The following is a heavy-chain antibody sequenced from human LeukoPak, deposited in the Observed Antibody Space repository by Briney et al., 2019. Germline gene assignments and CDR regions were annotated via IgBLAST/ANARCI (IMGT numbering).Heavy chain of an antibody. Sequence: ASVKVSCKASGYTFTSYGISWVRQAPGQGLEWMGWISAYNGNTNYAQKLQGRVTMTTDTSTSTAYMELRSLRSDDTAVYYCARASPPMVRTPYYFDYWGQGTLVTVSS. CDR1: GYTFTSYG. CDR3: ARASPPMVRTPYYFDY. D-gene: IGHD3-10*01. V-gene: IGHV1-18*01. J-gene: IGHJ4*02. CDR2: ISAYNGNT.